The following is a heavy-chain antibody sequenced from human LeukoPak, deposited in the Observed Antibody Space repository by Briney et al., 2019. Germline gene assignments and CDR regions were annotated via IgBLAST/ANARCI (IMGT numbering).Heavy chain of an antibody. Sequence: ASVKVSCKASGYTFTSYAMHWVRQAPGQRLEWMGWINAGNGNTKYSQEFQGRVTITRDTSASTAYMELSSLRSEDMAVYYCARSSSWAYNWFDPWGQGTLVTVSS. CDR3: ARSSSWAYNWFDP. CDR2: INAGNGNT. D-gene: IGHD6-13*01. CDR1: GYTFTSYA. V-gene: IGHV1-3*03. J-gene: IGHJ5*02.